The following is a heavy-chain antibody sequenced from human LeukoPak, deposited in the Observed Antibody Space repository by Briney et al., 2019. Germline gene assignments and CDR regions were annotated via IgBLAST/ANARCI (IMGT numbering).Heavy chain of an antibody. D-gene: IGHD1-26*01. J-gene: IGHJ4*02. Sequence: GGSLRLSCAASGFTFSSYSMNWVRQAPGKGLEWVSSISSSSSYIYYADSVKGRFTISRDNAKNSLYLQMNSLGAEDTAVYYCARDRDLELLDYWGQGTLVTVSS. CDR1: GFTFSSYS. CDR3: ARDRDLELLDY. V-gene: IGHV3-21*01. CDR2: ISSSSSYI.